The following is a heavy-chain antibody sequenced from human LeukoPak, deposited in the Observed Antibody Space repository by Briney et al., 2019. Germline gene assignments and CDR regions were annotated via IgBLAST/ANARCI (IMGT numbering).Heavy chain of an antibody. V-gene: IGHV4-34*01. D-gene: IGHD3-3*01. Sequence: SETLSLTCAVYGGSFSGYYWSWIRQPPGKGLEWIGEINHSGTTNYNPSLKSRVTISLDTSKNQFSLKLTSVTAADTAVYYCARRSDFRAFDIWGQGTMVTVSS. CDR2: INHSGTT. CDR1: GGSFSGYY. CDR3: ARRSDFRAFDI. J-gene: IGHJ3*02.